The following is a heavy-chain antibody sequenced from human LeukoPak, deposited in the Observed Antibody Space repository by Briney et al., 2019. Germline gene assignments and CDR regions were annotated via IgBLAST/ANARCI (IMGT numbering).Heavy chain of an antibody. D-gene: IGHD1-26*01. CDR3: ATLLGETHFFDY. J-gene: IGHJ4*02. CDR1: GYSFTTYY. Sequence: ASVKVSCKASGYSFTTYYIFWVRQAPGQGLEWLGIINPSGGRPTYAQKFEDRVTMTSDTSTRTAYMDLSSLRSEDTAVYYCATLLGETHFFDYWGQGTLVTVSS. V-gene: IGHV1-46*01. CDR2: INPSGGRP.